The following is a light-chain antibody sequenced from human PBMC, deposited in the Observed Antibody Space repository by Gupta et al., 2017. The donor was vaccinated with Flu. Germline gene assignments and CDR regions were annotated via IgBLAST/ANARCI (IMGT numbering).Light chain of an antibody. Sequence: SSELIQDPAVSVALGQTVRITCQGDSLRSNYASWYQQKPGQAPILVIYGKNNRPSGIPDRLSGYSSGETAYLNINGAQAEDEAYYYGDYRDSSDKQGVFGGGTKLTVL. V-gene: IGLV3-19*01. CDR1: SLRSNY. CDR2: GKN. CDR3: DYRDSSDKQGV. J-gene: IGLJ3*02.